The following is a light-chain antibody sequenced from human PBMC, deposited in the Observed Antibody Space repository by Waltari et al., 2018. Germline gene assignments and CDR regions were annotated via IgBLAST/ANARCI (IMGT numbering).Light chain of an antibody. CDR1: QSLVYSANYRHY. Sequence: DIVMTQSPDSLAVSLGEGATIKCRSNQSLVYSANYRHYLAWYQQQPRQAPRLLINWASTRESGVPDRFIGSGSGTDFILTISSLQPEDVALYFCQQYHTIPPTFGGGTKVEIK. J-gene: IGKJ4*01. V-gene: IGKV4-1*01. CDR2: WAS. CDR3: QQYHTIPPT.